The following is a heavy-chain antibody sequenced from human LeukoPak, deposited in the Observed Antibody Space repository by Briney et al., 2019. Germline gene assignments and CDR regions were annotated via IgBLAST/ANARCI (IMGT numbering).Heavy chain of an antibody. V-gene: IGHV3-23*01. CDR2: ISGSGGTT. J-gene: IGHJ4*02. CDR3: AKETVAAYY. Sequence: GGSLRLSCEASGFSVSAYAMSWVRQAPGKGLEWVSSISGSGGTTYYADSVKGRFTISRDNSRNTLYLQMNSLRAEDTAVYYCAKETVAAYYWGQGTLVSVSS. D-gene: IGHD6-19*01. CDR1: GFSVSAYA.